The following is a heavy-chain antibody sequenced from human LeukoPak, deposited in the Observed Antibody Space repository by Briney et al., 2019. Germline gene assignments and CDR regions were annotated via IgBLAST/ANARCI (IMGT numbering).Heavy chain of an antibody. D-gene: IGHD4/OR15-4a*01. CDR1: GFTFSSYG. CDR3: AKSYAGGGNYGDYFDY. J-gene: IGHJ4*02. V-gene: IGHV3-30*18. Sequence: GGALRLSCAASGFTFSSYGMHWVRQAPGQGLEGGAVISYDGSNKYYADSVKGRFTISRDNSKNTLYLQMNSLRAEDTAVYYCAKSYAGGGNYGDYFDYWGQGTLVTVSS. CDR2: ISYDGSNK.